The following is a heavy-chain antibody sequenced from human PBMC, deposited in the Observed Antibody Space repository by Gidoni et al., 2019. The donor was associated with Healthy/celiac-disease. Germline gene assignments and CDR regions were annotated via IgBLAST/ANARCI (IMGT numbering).Heavy chain of an antibody. J-gene: IGHJ4*02. CDR3: ARDLRLVLDY. V-gene: IGHV3-30-3*01. CDR1: GFTFSSYA. Sequence: QVQLVESGGGVVQPGRYLRLSCAAAGFTFSSYAMHWVRQAPGKGLEWLAVISYDGSNKYYADSVKGRFTISRDNSKNTLYLQMNSLRAEDTAVYYCARDLRLVLDYWGQGTLVTVSS. CDR2: ISYDGSNK. D-gene: IGHD6-19*01.